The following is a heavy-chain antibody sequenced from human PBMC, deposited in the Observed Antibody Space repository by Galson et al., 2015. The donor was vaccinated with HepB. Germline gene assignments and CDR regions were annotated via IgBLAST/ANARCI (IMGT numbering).Heavy chain of an antibody. D-gene: IGHD1-26*01. J-gene: IGHJ4*03. Sequence: SCKASGNTLTDFHMHWVRQAPGKGLEWVSAIRGSGDTTYYADSVKGRFTISRDNSRNTLSLQMNSLRVEDSAVYYCAKKVGASTGRFDYWGQGTMVTVSS. CDR3: AKKVGASTGRFDY. CDR2: IRGSGDTT. CDR1: GNTLTDFH. V-gene: IGHV3-23*01.